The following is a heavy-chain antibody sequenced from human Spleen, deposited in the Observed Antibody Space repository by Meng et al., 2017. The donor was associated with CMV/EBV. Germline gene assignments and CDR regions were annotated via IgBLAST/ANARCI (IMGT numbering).Heavy chain of an antibody. D-gene: IGHD4-11*01. CDR1: FTSSY. J-gene: IGHJ4*02. CDR3: ARDHLVRHDYSKPHVDY. CDR2: INPSGGST. Sequence: FTSSYMHWVRQAPGQGLEWMGIINPSGGSTDYAQKFQGRVTMTRDTSTSTVYMELSSLRSEDTAVYYCARDHLVRHDYSKPHVDYWGQGTLVTVSS. V-gene: IGHV1-46*01.